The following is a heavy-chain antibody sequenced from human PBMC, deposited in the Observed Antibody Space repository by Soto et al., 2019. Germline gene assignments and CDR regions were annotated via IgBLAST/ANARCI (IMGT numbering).Heavy chain of an antibody. CDR1: GFNFGSYA. CDR2: ISYHGREI. D-gene: IGHD6-19*01. J-gene: IGHJ4*01. CDR3: ARDTVAVTGSFIDL. V-gene: IGHV3-30-3*01. Sequence: PGGSLRLSCGVSGFNFGSYAFHCVRQAPGKGLEWLSVISYHGREIYYADSVKGRFTISRDNFKNTVYLQMNSLRSDDTALYYCARDTVAVTGSFIDLWGQGTLVTVSS.